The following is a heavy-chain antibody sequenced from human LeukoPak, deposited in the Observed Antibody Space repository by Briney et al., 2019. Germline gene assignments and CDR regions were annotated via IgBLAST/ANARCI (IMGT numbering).Heavy chain of an antibody. Sequence: GASVKVSCKASGYTFTSYDINWVRQATGQGLEWMGWMNPNSGNTGYAQKFQGRVTMTRNTSINTAYMELSSLRSEDTAVYYCARSRSYYYDSSGYSDYWGQGTLVTVSS. CDR2: MNPNSGNT. CDR3: ARSRSYYYDSSGYSDY. D-gene: IGHD3-22*01. V-gene: IGHV1-8*01. CDR1: GYTFTSYD. J-gene: IGHJ4*02.